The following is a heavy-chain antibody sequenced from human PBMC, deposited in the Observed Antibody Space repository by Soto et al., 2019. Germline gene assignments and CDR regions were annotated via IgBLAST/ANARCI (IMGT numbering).Heavy chain of an antibody. CDR3: ARVMVRGVADAFDI. CDR2: ISSSGSYT. Sequence: GGSLRLSCAASGFTFSDYYMSWIRQAPGKGLEWVSYISSSGSYTNYADSVKGRFTISRDNAKNSLYLQMNSLRAEDTAVYYCARVMVRGVADAFDIWGQGTMVTVSS. D-gene: IGHD3-10*01. J-gene: IGHJ3*02. V-gene: IGHV3-11*05. CDR1: GFTFSDYY.